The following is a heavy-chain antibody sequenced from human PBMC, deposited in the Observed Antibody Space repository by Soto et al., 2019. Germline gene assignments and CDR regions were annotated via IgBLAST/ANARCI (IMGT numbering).Heavy chain of an antibody. CDR1: GGSISSYY. CDR3: ARGIQYYYDSSRFGAFDI. CDR2: IYYSGST. V-gene: IGHV4-59*01. Sequence: SETLSLTCTVSGGSISSYYWSWIRQPPGKGLEWIGYIYYSGSTNYNPSLKSRVTISVDTSKNQFSLKLSSVTAADTAVYYCARGIQYYYDSSRFGAFDIWGQGTMVTVSS. D-gene: IGHD3-22*01. J-gene: IGHJ3*02.